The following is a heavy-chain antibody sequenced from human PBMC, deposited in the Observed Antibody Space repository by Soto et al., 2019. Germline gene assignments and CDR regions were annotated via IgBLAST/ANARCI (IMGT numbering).Heavy chain of an antibody. J-gene: IGHJ5*02. D-gene: IGHD5-12*01. Sequence: XXTLSLPCSVSGDSISSYYWRWIRQPPGKGLEWIGYIYYSGSTNYNPSFKSRVTISVDTPKNQFSLKMTSVTAADTAVYYCARGVATIGPWGQGTLVTVSS. V-gene: IGHV4-59*01. CDR2: IYYSGST. CDR3: ARGVATIGP. CDR1: GDSISSYY.